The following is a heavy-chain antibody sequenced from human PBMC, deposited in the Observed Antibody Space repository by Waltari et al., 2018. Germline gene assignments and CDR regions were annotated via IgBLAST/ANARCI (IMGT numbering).Heavy chain of an antibody. Sequence: EVQLVETGGGLIQPGGSLRLSCAAAGFTVSGNYMGWGRQSPGQGVEWVSIVEGDGGTGYADSGKGQFTISRDNAKNTLYLQMNSLRVEDTAMDYCASSFARSGWYFDYWGQGTLVTVSS. D-gene: IGHD1-20*01. J-gene: IGHJ4*02. CDR1: GFTVSGNY. V-gene: IGHV3-53*02. CDR2: VEGDGGT. CDR3: ASSFARSGWYFDY.